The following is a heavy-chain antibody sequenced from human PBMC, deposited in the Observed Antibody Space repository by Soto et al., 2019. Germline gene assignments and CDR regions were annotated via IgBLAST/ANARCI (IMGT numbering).Heavy chain of an antibody. Sequence: SETLSLTCTVSGGSISSSSYYWGWIRQPPGKGLEWIGSIYYSGSTYYNPSLKSRVTISVDTSKNQFSLKLSSVTAADTAVYYCARDKITGLFDYWGRGTLVTVS. J-gene: IGHJ4*02. D-gene: IGHD2-8*02. V-gene: IGHV4-39*02. CDR1: GGSISSSSYY. CDR2: IYYSGST. CDR3: ARDKITGLFDY.